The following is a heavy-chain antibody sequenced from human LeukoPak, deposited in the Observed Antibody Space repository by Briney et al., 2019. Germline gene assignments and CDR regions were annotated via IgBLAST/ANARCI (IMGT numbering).Heavy chain of an antibody. D-gene: IGHD6-13*01. CDR3: ARSYSSSWAGFDP. CDR1: GYSFTNYW. CDR2: IYPGDSDT. V-gene: IGHV5-51*01. Sequence: GESLKISCKGSGYSFTNYWIGWVRQMPGKGLEWMGIIYPGDSDTKYSPSFQGQVTISADKSINTAYLQWSSLKASDTAMYYCARSYSSSWAGFDPWGQGTLVTVSP. J-gene: IGHJ5*02.